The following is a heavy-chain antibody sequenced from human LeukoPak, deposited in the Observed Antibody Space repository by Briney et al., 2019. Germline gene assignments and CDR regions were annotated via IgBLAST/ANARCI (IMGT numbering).Heavy chain of an antibody. D-gene: IGHD4-17*01. J-gene: IGHJ4*02. CDR1: GFTFSSYS. CDR2: ISSSSSYI. CDR3: ARARNDYGDYVFDY. V-gene: IGHV3-21*01. Sequence: GGSLRLSCAASGFTFSSYSMNWVRQAPGKGLEWVSSISSSSSYIYYADSVKGRFTISRDNAKNSMYLQMKSLRAEETAVYYCARARNDYGDYVFDYWGQGTLVTVSS.